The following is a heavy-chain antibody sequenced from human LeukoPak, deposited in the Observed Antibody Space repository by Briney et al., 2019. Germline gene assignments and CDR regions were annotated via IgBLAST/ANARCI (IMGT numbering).Heavy chain of an antibody. Sequence: PGRSLRLSCAASGFTFSSYAMHWVRQAPGKGLEWVAFIRYDGSNKYYADSVKGRFTISRDNSKNTLYLQMNSLRAEDTAVYYCAKVDIVVVPAAEKIDYWGQGTLVTVSS. V-gene: IGHV3-30*02. CDR2: IRYDGSNK. CDR3: AKVDIVVVPAAEKIDY. J-gene: IGHJ4*02. CDR1: GFTFSSYA. D-gene: IGHD2-2*01.